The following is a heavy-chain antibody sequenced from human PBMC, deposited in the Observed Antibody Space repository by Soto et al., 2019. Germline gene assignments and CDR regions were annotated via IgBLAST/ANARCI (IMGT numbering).Heavy chain of an antibody. CDR1: GGTFSSYS. V-gene: IGHV1-69*01. Sequence: QVQLVQSGAEVRKPGFSVKVSCKASGGTFSSYSISWVRQAPGQGLEWMGGIIPIFGTPNYAQKFQGRVTITADESTSTAYMELRSLRSEDTAFYYCARGTPYCGGDYCYPAYFHQWGQGTLVTVSS. D-gene: IGHD2-21*02. CDR3: ARGTPYCGGDYCYPAYFHQ. J-gene: IGHJ4*02. CDR2: IIPIFGTP.